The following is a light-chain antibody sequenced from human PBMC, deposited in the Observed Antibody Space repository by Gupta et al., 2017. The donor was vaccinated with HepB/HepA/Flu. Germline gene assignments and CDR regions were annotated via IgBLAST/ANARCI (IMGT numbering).Light chain of an antibody. CDR3: QQYSSSPYT. J-gene: IGKJ2*01. Sequence: LTQSPGTLSLSAGERATLSCRASQSVSSSYLGWYQQKPGQAPRLLIYGASSRATGIPDRFSGSGSGTDFTLTISRLEPEDFAVYYCQQYSSSPYTFGQGTKVEIK. CDR1: QSVSSSY. CDR2: GAS. V-gene: IGKV3-20*01.